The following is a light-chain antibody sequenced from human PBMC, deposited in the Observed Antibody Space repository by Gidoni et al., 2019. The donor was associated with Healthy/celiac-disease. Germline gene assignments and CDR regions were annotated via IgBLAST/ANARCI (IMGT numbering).Light chain of an antibody. CDR2: GNS. Sequence: PRSLHRAPWQRVTISNIGAGYDVHWYQQLPGTAPKLLIYGNSNRPSGVPDRFSGSKSGTSASLAITGLQAEDEADYYCQSYDSSLSGSYVFGTGTKVTVL. V-gene: IGLV1-40*01. J-gene: IGLJ1*01. CDR1: NIGAGYD. CDR3: QSYDSSLSGSYV.